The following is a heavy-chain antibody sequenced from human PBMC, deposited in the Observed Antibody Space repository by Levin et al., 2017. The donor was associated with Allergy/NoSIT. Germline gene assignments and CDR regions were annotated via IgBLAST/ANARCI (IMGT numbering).Heavy chain of an antibody. CDR2: IRDKTDGATA. Sequence: MPGGSLRLSCEGSGFTFSNAWMSWVRQVPGKGLEWIGRIRDKTDGATADYAAPVEGRFTITRDDSKSMVYLQMISLKTEDTGFYYCLTDHGYSSGVPPTWGQGTLVTVSA. J-gene: IGHJ5*02. D-gene: IGHD5-18*01. CDR3: LTDHGYSSGVPPT. CDR1: GFTFSNAW. V-gene: IGHV3-15*01.